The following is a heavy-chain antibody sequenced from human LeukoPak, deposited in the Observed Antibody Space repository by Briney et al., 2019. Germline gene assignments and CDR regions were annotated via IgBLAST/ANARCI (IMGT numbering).Heavy chain of an antibody. CDR3: ARDLYEADYDFWSGYYNWWFDP. CDR2: ISAYNGNT. CDR1: GYTFTSYG. J-gene: IGHJ5*02. D-gene: IGHD3-3*01. Sequence: ASVKVSCKASGYTFTSYGISWVRQAPGQGLEWMGWISAYNGNTNYAQKLQGRVTMTTDTSTSTAYTELRSLRSDDTAVYYCARDLYEADYDFWSGYYNWWFDPWGQGTLVTVSS. V-gene: IGHV1-18*01.